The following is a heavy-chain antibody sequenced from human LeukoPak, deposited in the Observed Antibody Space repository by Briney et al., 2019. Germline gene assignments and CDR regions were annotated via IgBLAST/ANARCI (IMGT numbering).Heavy chain of an antibody. V-gene: IGHV4-39*01. J-gene: IGHJ4*02. CDR2: IYSGGST. CDR1: GGSISSSSSY. CDR3: ARRPSGWLHYFDY. Sequence: SETLSLTCTVSGGSISSSSSYWGWIRQPPGKGLEWIGNIYSGGSTYYNPSLKSRVTISLDTSKNQSSLKLSSMTAADTAVYFCARRPSGWLHYFDYWGQGTLVTVSS. D-gene: IGHD6-19*01.